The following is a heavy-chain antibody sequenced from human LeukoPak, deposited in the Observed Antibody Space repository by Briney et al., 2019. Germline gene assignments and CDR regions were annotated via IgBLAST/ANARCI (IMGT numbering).Heavy chain of an antibody. J-gene: IGHJ3*02. D-gene: IGHD2-2*01. CDR1: GFTFSSYW. V-gene: IGHV3-7*01. CDR3: AREIIVVVPAAYDAFDI. Sequence: GGSLRLSCAASGFTFSSYWMSWVRQAPGKGLEWVANIKQDGSEKYYVDSVKGRFTISRDNAKNSLYLQMNSLRAEDTAVYYCAREIIVVVPAAYDAFDIWGQGTMVTVSS. CDR2: IKQDGSEK.